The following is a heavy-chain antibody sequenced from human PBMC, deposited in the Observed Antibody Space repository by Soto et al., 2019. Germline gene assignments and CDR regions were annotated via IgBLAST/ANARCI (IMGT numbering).Heavy chain of an antibody. CDR2: IYSGGST. V-gene: IGHV3-66*01. Sequence: GGSLRLSCAASGFTVSSNYMSWVRQAPGKGLEWVSVIYSGGSTYYADSVKGRFTISRDNSKNTLYLQMNSLRAEDTAVYYCARDDRYYYDSSGPHWGQGTLVTVSS. CDR3: ARDDRYYYDSSGPH. J-gene: IGHJ4*02. CDR1: GFTVSSNY. D-gene: IGHD3-22*01.